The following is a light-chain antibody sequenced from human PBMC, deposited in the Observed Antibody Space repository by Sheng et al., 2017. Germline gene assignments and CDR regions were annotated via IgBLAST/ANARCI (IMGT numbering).Light chain of an antibody. CDR3: QVWDDADDHPLV. J-gene: IGLJ2*01. CDR1: NVVSKS. Sequence: SILLTQPPSVSVAPGKTATITCGEYNVVSKSVHWYKQRPHQAPVLIVFDDTDRPSGIPERFSASNSGGTATLTISGVEAGDEADYYCQVWDDADDHPLVFGGGTKLTVL. V-gene: IGLV3-21*03. CDR2: DDT.